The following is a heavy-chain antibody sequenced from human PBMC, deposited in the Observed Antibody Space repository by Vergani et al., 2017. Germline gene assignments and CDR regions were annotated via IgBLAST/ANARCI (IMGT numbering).Heavy chain of an antibody. D-gene: IGHD3-3*02. V-gene: IGHV4-34*02. J-gene: IGHJ4*02. CDR1: GVSFKTYF. CDR2: VDHSDRP. Sequence: QVQLQQWGATVLKPSETLSLPCAVYGVSFKTYFWNWIRQSPDKGLAWVGEVDHSDRPYYNPSLRGRVTISVDTSKNQIPLRLHSVDVADSAIYYCARGRKHFFEAPYDVWGQGSPVTVSS. CDR3: ARGRKHFFEAPYDV.